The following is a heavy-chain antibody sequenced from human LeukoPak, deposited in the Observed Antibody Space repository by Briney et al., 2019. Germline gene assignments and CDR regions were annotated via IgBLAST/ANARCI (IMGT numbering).Heavy chain of an antibody. CDR2: INPSGGST. D-gene: IGHD6-6*01. Sequence: GASVKVSCKASGYTFTSHYMHWVRRAPGQGLEWMGIINPSGGSTSYAQKFQGRVTMTRDTSTSTVYMELSSLRSEDTAVYYCARGDGSSSGWTEYFQHWGQGTLVTVSS. J-gene: IGHJ1*01. CDR3: ARGDGSSSGWTEYFQH. V-gene: IGHV1-46*01. CDR1: GYTFTSHY.